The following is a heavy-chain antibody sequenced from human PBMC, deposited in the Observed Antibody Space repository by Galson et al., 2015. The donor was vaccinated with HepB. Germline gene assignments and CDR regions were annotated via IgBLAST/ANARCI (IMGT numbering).Heavy chain of an antibody. CDR1: GYTFTSYA. Sequence: SVKVSCKASGYTFTSYAMHWVRQAPGQRLEWMGWINAGNGNTKYSQKFQGRVTITRDTSASTAYMELSSLRSEDTAVYYCARAIAVAGTRGYYFDYWGQGTLVTVSS. J-gene: IGHJ4*02. V-gene: IGHV1-3*01. CDR2: INAGNGNT. CDR3: ARAIAVAGTRGYYFDY. D-gene: IGHD6-19*01.